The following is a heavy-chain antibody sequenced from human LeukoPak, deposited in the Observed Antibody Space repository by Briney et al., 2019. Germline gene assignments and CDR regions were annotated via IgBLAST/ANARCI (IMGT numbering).Heavy chain of an antibody. CDR3: ARGGSLAVAPHQYYFDY. CDR2: INAGNGNT. J-gene: IGHJ4*02. CDR1: GYTFTSYA. Sequence: GASVKVSCKASGYTFTSYAMHWVRQAPGQRLEWMGWINAGNGNTKYSQKFQGRVTITRDTSASTAYMELSSLRSEDTAVYYCARGGSLAVAPHQYYFDYWGQGTLVTVSS. V-gene: IGHV1-3*01. D-gene: IGHD6-19*01.